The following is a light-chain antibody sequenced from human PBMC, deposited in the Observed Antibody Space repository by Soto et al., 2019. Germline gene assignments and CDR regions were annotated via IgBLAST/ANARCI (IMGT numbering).Light chain of an antibody. V-gene: IGKV2-28*01. CDR3: MQALQTPRT. J-gene: IGKJ2*02. Sequence: DIVMTQSPLSLPVTPGEPASISCRSSQSLLNSNGYNYLAWYLQKPGQAAQLISYLGSNRASGVTDRFSGSGSGTDFKLKISRVEAEYVGVYYCMQALQTPRTFGQGIKLEIK. CDR1: QSLLNSNGYNY. CDR2: LGS.